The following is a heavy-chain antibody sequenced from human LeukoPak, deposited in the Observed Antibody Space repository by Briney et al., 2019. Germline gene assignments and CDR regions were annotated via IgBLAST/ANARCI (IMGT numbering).Heavy chain of an antibody. Sequence: GGSLRLSCAASGFTVCSNYMSWVRQAPGKGLEWVSVIYSGGSTYYADSVKGRFTISRDNSKNTLYLQMNSLRTEDTAVYYCARRYCGGDCYFDYWGQGTLVTVSS. CDR2: IYSGGST. V-gene: IGHV3-53*01. CDR1: GFTVCSNY. CDR3: ARRYCGGDCYFDY. D-gene: IGHD2-21*02. J-gene: IGHJ4*02.